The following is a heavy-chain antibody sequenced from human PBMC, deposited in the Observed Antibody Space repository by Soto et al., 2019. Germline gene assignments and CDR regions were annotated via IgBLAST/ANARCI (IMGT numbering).Heavy chain of an antibody. V-gene: IGHV4-59*01. CDR1: GGSISSYN. D-gene: IGHD3-22*01. J-gene: IGHJ4*02. Sequence: SETLSLTCTVSGGSISSYNWSWIRQPPGRGLEWIGYIYYSGSTNYNPSLKSRVTISVDTSKNRFSLKLSSVTAADTAVHYCARLNYYDSTDYFDSWGQGTLVTVSS. CDR3: ARLNYYDSTDYFDS. CDR2: IYYSGST.